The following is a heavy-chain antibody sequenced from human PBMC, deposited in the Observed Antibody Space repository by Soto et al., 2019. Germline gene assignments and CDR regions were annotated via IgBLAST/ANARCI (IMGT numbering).Heavy chain of an antibody. CDR3: TRSKVSTTTPKRNWFDP. Sequence: QVQLQESGPGLVKPSQTLSLTCTVSGASISSTTYCWSWIRQHPGKGLEWIGDIHYSGNTYYKPSLKSRLTLSVDTHMNQFSLKLSSVTFADTAVYYCTRSKVSTTTPKRNWFDPWGQGTLVTVSS. D-gene: IGHD2-2*01. V-gene: IGHV4-31*06. J-gene: IGHJ5*02. CDR1: GASISSTTYC. CDR2: IHYSGNT.